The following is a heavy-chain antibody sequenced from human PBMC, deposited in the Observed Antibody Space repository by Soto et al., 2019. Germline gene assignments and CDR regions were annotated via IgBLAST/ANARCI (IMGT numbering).Heavy chain of an antibody. J-gene: IGHJ4*02. CDR2: IIPIFGTA. D-gene: IGHD4-4*01. V-gene: IGHV1-69*13. Sequence: SVKVSCKASGGTFSSYAISWVRQAPGQGLEWMGGIIPIFGTANYAQKFQGRVTITADESTSTAYMELSSLRSEDTAVYYCASPNGDGYSPPFDYWGQGTLVTVSS. CDR3: ASPNGDGYSPPFDY. CDR1: GGTFSSYA.